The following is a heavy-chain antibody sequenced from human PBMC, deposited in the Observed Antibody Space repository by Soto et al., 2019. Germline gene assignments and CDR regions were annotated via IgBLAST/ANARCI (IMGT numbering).Heavy chain of an antibody. J-gene: IGHJ4*02. CDR3: ARQLSWSGKDY. CDR1: GFTFSNFY. D-gene: IGHD3-10*01. CDR2: IEGHETRT. V-gene: IGHV3-7*01. Sequence: PGGSLRLSCAASGFTFSNFYMNWVRQAPGKGLEWVANIEGHETRTSYLDSVKGRFTISRDNAKNSLYLQMNSLRVEDTAVYYCARQLSWSGKDYWGQGTQVTVSS.